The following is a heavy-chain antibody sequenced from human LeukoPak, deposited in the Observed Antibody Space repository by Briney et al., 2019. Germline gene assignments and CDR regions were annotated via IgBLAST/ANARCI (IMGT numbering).Heavy chain of an antibody. CDR2: MNPNSGNT. D-gene: IGHD3-10*01. CDR3: ARSPFLWFGELFYYYMDV. J-gene: IGHJ6*03. V-gene: IGHV1-8*01. Sequence: ASVKVSCKASGYTFTSYDINWVRQATGQGLEWMGWMNPNSGNTGYAQKFQGRVTMTRNTSISTAYMELSSLRSEDTAVYYCARSPFLWFGELFYYYMDVWGKGTTVTVSS. CDR1: GYTFTSYD.